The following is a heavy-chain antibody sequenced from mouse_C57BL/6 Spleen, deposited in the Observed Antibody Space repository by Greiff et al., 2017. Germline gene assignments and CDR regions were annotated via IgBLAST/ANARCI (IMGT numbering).Heavy chain of an antibody. J-gene: IGHJ4*01. V-gene: IGHV1-81*01. CDR1: GYTFTSYG. CDR3: ARGEAYYAMDY. CDR2: IYPRSGNT. Sequence: QLQQSGAELARPGASVKLSCQASGYTFTSYGLSWVKQRTGQGLEWIGEIYPRSGNTYYNEKFKGKAKLTADKSSSTAYMELRSLTSEDSAVYFCARGEAYYAMDYWGQGTSVTVSS.